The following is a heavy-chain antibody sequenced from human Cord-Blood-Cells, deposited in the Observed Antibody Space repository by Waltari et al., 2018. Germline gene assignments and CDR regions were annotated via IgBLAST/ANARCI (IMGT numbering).Heavy chain of an antibody. Sequence: EVQLVESGGGLVKPGGSLRLSCAASGFTFSSYSMNWVRQAPGKGLEWVSSISSSSSYIYYADSVKGRFTISRDNAKNSLYLQMNGLRAEDTAVYYCARGGAVAGTLGDAFDIWGQGTMVTVSS. J-gene: IGHJ3*02. D-gene: IGHD6-19*01. V-gene: IGHV3-21*01. CDR3: ARGGAVAGTLGDAFDI. CDR2: ISSSSSYI. CDR1: GFTFSSYS.